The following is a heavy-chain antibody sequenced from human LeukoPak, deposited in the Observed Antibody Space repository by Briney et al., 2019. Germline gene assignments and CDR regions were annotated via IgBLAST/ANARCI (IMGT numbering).Heavy chain of an antibody. V-gene: IGHV3-21*01. CDR1: GFTFSSYS. D-gene: IGHD3-10*01. Sequence: GGSLRLSCAASGFTFSSYSMNWVRQAPGKGLEWVSSISSSSSYIYYADSVKGRFTISRDNAKNSLYLQMNSLRAEDTAVYYCAREGIRTRGSLRGYMDVWGKGTTVTVSS. CDR3: AREGIRTRGSLRGYMDV. J-gene: IGHJ6*03. CDR2: ISSSSSYI.